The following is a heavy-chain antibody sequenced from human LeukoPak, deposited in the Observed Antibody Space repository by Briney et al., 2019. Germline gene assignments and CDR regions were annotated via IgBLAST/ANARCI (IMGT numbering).Heavy chain of an antibody. V-gene: IGHV1-46*01. CDR3: ARDNNGWAWDY. Sequence: ASLKVSCQTTGYTFPQHSLHWVRQAPGQGVEWMGIINPNGGCTTYAQKIQGRVTMTRDMSTGTMYMEMSSLRSEDTAVYYCARDNNGWAWDYWGQGTLVTVPS. D-gene: IGHD6-19*01. CDR2: INPNGGCT. J-gene: IGHJ4*02. CDR1: GYTFPQHS.